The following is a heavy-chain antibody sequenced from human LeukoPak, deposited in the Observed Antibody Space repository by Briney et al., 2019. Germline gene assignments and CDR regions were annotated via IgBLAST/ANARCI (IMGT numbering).Heavy chain of an antibody. CDR2: IYSGGST. CDR1: GFTFTNAW. D-gene: IGHD6-19*01. CDR3: ARSVAPPGGFDY. J-gene: IGHJ4*02. V-gene: IGHV3-53*01. Sequence: GGSLRLSCVASGFTFTNAWMSWVRQAPGKGLEWVSVIYSGGSTYYADSVKGRFTISRDNSKNTLYLQMNSLRAEDTAVYYCARSVAPPGGFDYWGQGTLVTVSS.